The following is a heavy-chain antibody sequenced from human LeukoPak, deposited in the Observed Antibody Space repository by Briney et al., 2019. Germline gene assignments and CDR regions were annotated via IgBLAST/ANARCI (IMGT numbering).Heavy chain of an antibody. CDR2: IKQDGSEK. J-gene: IGHJ4*02. V-gene: IGHV3-7*01. D-gene: IGHD6-19*01. CDR1: GFTFSSYW. Sequence: GGSLRLSCAASGFTFSSYWMSWVRQAPGKGLEWVANIKQDGSEKYYVDSVKGRFTISRDNSKNTLYLHMNSLGTEDTAVYYCALAVAGYFPYWGQGTLVTVSS. CDR3: ALAVAGYFPY.